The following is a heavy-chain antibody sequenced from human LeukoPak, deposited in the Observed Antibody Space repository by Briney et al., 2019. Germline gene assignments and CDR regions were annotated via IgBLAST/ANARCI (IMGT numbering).Heavy chain of an antibody. Sequence: PGGSLRLSCAASGFTFSSYAMSWVRQAPGKGLEWVANIKKDGSEKYYVDSVKGRFTISRDNAKNSLNLQMNSLRAEDTAVYYCVREQFLGAAAGQGGSYDYWGQGTLVTVSS. D-gene: IGHD6-13*01. CDR3: VREQFLGAAAGQGGSYDY. CDR2: IKKDGSEK. V-gene: IGHV3-7*04. CDR1: GFTFSSYA. J-gene: IGHJ4*02.